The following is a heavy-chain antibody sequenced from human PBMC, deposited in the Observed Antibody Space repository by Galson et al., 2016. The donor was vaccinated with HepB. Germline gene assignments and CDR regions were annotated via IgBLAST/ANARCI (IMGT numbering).Heavy chain of an antibody. J-gene: IGHJ4*02. CDR3: ARGPLLYDDSGYHLVPLDD. V-gene: IGHV4-59*01. Sequence: EPLSLTCNVSGGSISGYYWSWIRQPPGKGLDWIGYISNSGTTNYNPSLKSRVTISRDTSQNHFSLKMDSVTAADTAVYYCARGPLLYDDSGYHLVPLDDWGKGTLVTVSS. CDR1: GGSISGYY. CDR2: ISNSGTT. D-gene: IGHD3-22*01.